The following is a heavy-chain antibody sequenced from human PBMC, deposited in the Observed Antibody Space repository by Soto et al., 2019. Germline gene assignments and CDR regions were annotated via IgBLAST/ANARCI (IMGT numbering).Heavy chain of an antibody. Sequence: GQLLESGGGLVQPGGSLRLSCAASGFTFTNYAMTWVRQAPGKGLEWVSSISGTGGSTFYADSVKGRFALSRDNSMSTLYLQMYRLRADDTAVYYCASRTRYSNMDVWGQGTTVTVSS. CDR3: ASRTRYSNMDV. J-gene: IGHJ6*02. D-gene: IGHD2-15*01. CDR1: GFTFTNYA. CDR2: ISGTGGST. V-gene: IGHV3-23*01.